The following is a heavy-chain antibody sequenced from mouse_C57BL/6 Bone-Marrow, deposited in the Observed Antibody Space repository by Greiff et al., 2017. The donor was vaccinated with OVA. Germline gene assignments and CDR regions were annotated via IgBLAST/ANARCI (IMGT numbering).Heavy chain of an antibody. D-gene: IGHD2-14*01. CDR2: ILPGSGST. Sequence: QVQLQQSGAELMKPGASVKLSCKATGYTFTGYWIEWVKQRPGHGLEWIGEILPGSGSTNYNEKFKGKATFTADTSSNTAYMQLGSLTTEDSAIYYCARGGRDRTLYAMDYWGQGTSVTVSS. J-gene: IGHJ4*01. CDR1: GYTFTGYW. CDR3: ARGGRDRTLYAMDY. V-gene: IGHV1-9*01.